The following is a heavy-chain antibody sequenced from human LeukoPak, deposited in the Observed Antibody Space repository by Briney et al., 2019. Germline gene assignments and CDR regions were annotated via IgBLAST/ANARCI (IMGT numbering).Heavy chain of an antibody. D-gene: IGHD3-10*01. Sequence: PGGSLTLSCAASGFTFSSDNMNWVRQAPGKGLEWVSSISSSSSYIYYADSVKGRFTISRDNAKNSLYLQMNSLRAEDTAVYYCARGGLRHNWFDPWGQGTLVTVSS. CDR1: GFTFSSDN. J-gene: IGHJ5*02. CDR3: ARGGLRHNWFDP. V-gene: IGHV3-21*01. CDR2: ISSSSSYI.